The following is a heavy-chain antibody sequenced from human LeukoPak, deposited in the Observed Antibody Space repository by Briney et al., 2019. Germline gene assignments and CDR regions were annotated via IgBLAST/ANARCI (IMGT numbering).Heavy chain of an antibody. V-gene: IGHV3-64D*06. Sequence: GGSLRLSCSVSGFTFSTYVMHWVRQAPGKGLEYVSAISSNGDNTYYADSVKGRLTISRDNSKNTLYLQMSSLRADDTAVYYCVRGTGYWGQGTLVTVSS. J-gene: IGHJ4*02. CDR1: GFTFSTYV. CDR3: VRGTGY. CDR2: ISSNGDNT.